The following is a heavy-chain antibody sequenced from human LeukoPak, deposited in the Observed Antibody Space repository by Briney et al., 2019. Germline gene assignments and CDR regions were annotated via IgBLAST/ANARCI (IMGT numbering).Heavy chain of an antibody. CDR3: ARQGSGNYLSPVNY. J-gene: IGHJ4*02. V-gene: IGHV4-39*01. Sequence: SETLSLTCTVSGGSISSSSYYWGWIRQPPGKGLEWIGTIYYSGSTYYNPSLKSQVTISVDTSKNQFSLKLSSVTAADTAVYYCARQGSGNYLSPVNYWGQGTLVTVSS. CDR1: GGSISSSSYY. D-gene: IGHD1-26*01. CDR2: IYYSGST.